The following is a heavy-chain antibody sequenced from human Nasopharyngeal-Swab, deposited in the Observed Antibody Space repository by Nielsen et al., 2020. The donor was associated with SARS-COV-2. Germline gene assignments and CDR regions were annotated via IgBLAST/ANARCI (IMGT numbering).Heavy chain of an antibody. CDR1: GYTFTSYA. V-gene: IGHV1-3*01. CDR2: INAGNGNT. Sequence: ASVTVSCKASGYTFTSYAMHWVLPAPGHRLEWMGWINAGNGNTKYSQKFQGRVTITRDTSASTAYMELSSLRSEDTAVYYCARVDYYDSSGYGWFDPWGQGTLVTVSS. J-gene: IGHJ5*02. D-gene: IGHD3-22*01. CDR3: ARVDYYDSSGYGWFDP.